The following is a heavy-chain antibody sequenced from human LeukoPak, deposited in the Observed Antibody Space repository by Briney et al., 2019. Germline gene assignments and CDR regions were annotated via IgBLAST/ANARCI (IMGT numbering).Heavy chain of an antibody. CDR1: GGSISSSNW. Sequence: SETLSLTCAVSGGSISSSNWWSWVRQPPGKGLEWIGSIYHSGSTYYNPSLKSRVTISVDTSQNQFSLKLSSVTAADTAVYYCARQATVSLDWFDPWGQGTLVTVSS. J-gene: IGHJ5*02. D-gene: IGHD4-17*01. CDR3: ARQATVSLDWFDP. CDR2: IYHSGST. V-gene: IGHV4-4*02.